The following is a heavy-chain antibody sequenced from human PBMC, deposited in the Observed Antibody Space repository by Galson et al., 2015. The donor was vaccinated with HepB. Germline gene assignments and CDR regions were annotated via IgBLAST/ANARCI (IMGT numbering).Heavy chain of an antibody. Sequence: SLRLSCAASGFTFSSYWMSWVRQAPGKGLEWVANIKQDGSEKYYVDSVKGRFTISRDNAKNSLYLQMNSLRAEDTAVYYCARTYSSSWYVAFDAFDIWGQGTMVTVSS. CDR3: ARTYSSSWYVAFDAFDI. V-gene: IGHV3-7*03. CDR1: GFTFSSYW. CDR2: IKQDGSEK. J-gene: IGHJ3*02. D-gene: IGHD6-13*01.